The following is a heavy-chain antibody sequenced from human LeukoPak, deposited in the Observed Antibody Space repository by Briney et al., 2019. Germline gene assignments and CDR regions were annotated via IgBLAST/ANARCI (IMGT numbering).Heavy chain of an antibody. CDR3: ARGRGYYDSSGQFQH. V-gene: IGHV4-34*01. Sequence: SETLSLTCAVYGGSFSGFYWSWIRQPPGKGLEWIGEINHSGSTNYNPSLKSRVTISVDTSKNQFSLKLSSVTAADTAVYYCARGRGYYDSSGQFQHWGQGTLVTVSS. CDR1: GGSFSGFY. D-gene: IGHD3-22*01. J-gene: IGHJ1*01. CDR2: INHSGST.